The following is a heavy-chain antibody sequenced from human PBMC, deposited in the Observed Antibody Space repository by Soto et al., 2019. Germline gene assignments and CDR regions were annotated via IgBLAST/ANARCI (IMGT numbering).Heavy chain of an antibody. D-gene: IGHD2-21*01. CDR3: ARDMVHMRLRLFYYFEY. CDR2: INPNIGGT. J-gene: IGHJ4*02. Sequence: ASVNLSCKASGYTFTGYYMHWVRQAPGQGLEWMGWINPNIGGTNYAQKFQGRVTMTRDTSISTAYMELSRLRSDDTAVYYCARDMVHMRLRLFYYFEYWGQGTIVSVSS. CDR1: GYTFTGYY. V-gene: IGHV1-2*02.